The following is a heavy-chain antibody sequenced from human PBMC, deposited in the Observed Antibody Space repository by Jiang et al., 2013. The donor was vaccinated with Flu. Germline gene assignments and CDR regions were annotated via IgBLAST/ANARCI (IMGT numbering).Heavy chain of an antibody. D-gene: IGHD6-6*01. Sequence: SSNSAAWNWIRQSPSRGLEWLGRTYYRSKWYNDYAVSVKSRITINPDTSKNQFSLQLNSVTPEDTAVYYCARVRLPVHYYYMDVWGKGTTVTVSS. J-gene: IGHJ6*03. V-gene: IGHV6-1*01. CDR2: TYYRSKWYN. CDR1: SSNSAA. CDR3: ARVRLPVHYYYMDV.